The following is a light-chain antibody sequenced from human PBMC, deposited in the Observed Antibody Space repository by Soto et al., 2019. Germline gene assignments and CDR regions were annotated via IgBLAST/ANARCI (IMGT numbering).Light chain of an antibody. CDR3: QQTYSTPFT. CDR1: QRIDNY. J-gene: IGKJ3*01. Sequence: IQMTQSPSSLSASVGDRVTITCRASQRIDNYLNWYHQKPGKAPKLLIYAASNLQSGVPSRFSGGGSGTDFTLTISNLQPEDFATYYCQQTYSTPFTFGPGTKVDIK. CDR2: AAS. V-gene: IGKV1-39*01.